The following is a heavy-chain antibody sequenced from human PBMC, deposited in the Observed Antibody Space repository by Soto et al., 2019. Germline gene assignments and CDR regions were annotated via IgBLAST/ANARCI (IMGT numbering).Heavy chain of an antibody. D-gene: IGHD6-13*01. CDR3: ARVAAAGTFIHYYYGMDV. CDR2: IIPIFGTA. CDR1: GGTFSSYA. Sequence: SVKVSCKASGGTFSSYAISWVRQAPGQGLEWMGGIIPIFGTANYAQKFQGRVTITADESTSTAYMELSSLRSEDTAVYYCARVAAAGTFIHYYYGMDVWGQGTTVTVSS. V-gene: IGHV1-69*13. J-gene: IGHJ6*02.